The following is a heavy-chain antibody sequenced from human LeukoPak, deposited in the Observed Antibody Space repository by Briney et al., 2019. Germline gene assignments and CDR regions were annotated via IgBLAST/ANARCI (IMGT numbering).Heavy chain of an antibody. V-gene: IGHV1-18*01. J-gene: IGHJ6*02. D-gene: IGHD2-2*01. CDR3: ARDRSVVDYGMDV. Sequence: ASVKVSCKSSGYTFTSYGISWVRQAPGQGLEWMGWISAYNGNTNYAQKLQGRVTMTTDTSTSKAYMELRSLRSDDTAVYSCARDRSVVDYGMDVWGQGTTVTVSS. CDR2: ISAYNGNT. CDR1: GYTFTSYG.